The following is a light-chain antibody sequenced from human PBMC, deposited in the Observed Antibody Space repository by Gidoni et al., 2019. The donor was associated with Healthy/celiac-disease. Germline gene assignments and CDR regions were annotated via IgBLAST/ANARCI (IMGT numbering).Light chain of an antibody. V-gene: IGKV3-15*01. J-gene: IGKJ2*04. CDR2: GAS. CDR3: QQYNNWPMCS. CDR1: QSVSSN. Sequence: EIVMTQSPATLSVSPGERATLSRSASQSVSSNLAWYQQKPGQAPRLLIYGASTRATGIPARFSGSGSGTEFTLTISSLQSEDFAVYYCQQYNNWPMCSFGQGTKLEIK.